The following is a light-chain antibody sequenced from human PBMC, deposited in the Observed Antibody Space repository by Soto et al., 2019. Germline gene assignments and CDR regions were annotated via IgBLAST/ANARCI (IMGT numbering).Light chain of an antibody. V-gene: IGLV7-46*01. J-gene: IGLJ7*01. CDR1: TGTVTSGHY. CDR2: DIN. Sequence: QSVVTQKPSLTVSPGGTVTLTCGSSTGTVTSGHYPYWFQLKPGQAPRTLLYDINNKHSWTPARFSGSLLGGKAALTLSGAQPEDEGDYHCLLSYSGPSIFGGGTQLTVL. CDR3: LLSYSGPSI.